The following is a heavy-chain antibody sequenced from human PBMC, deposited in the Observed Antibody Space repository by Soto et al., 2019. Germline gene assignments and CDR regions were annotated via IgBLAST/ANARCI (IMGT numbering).Heavy chain of an antibody. Sequence: GGSLRLSCAASGFTFSSYAMSWVRQAPGKGLEWVSAISGSGGSTYYADSVKGRFTISRDNSKNTLYMQMNSLRAEDTAVYYCENSGPGDSSSSDYFDYWGQGTLVTVSS. CDR1: GFTFSSYA. CDR2: ISGSGGST. D-gene: IGHD6-6*01. V-gene: IGHV3-23*01. CDR3: ENSGPGDSSSSDYFDY. J-gene: IGHJ4*02.